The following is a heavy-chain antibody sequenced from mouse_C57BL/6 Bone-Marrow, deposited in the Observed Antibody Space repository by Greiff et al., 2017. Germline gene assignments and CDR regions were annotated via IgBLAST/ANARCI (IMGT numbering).Heavy chain of an antibody. CDR1: GFHIKDDY. CDR2: IDPENGDT. D-gene: IGHD1-1*01. Sequence: VQLQQSGAELVRPGASVTLSCTASGFHIKDDYMHWVKQRPELGLEWIGWIDPENGDTEYASKFQGKATITADTSSNTAYLQLSSLTSEDTAVYYCTRMDYVFAYWGQGTLVTVSA. CDR3: TRMDYVFAY. J-gene: IGHJ3*01. V-gene: IGHV14-4*01.